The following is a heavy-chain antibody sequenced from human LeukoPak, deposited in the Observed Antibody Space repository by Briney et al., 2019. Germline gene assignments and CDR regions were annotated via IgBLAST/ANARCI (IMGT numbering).Heavy chain of an antibody. Sequence: GGSLRLSCAASGFTFSSYGMHWVRQAPGKGLEWVAVISYDGSNKYYADSVKGRFTISRDNSKNTLYLQMNSLRAEDTAVYYCAKGPEQLHYYYYMDVWGKGTTVTVSS. D-gene: IGHD6-19*01. J-gene: IGHJ6*03. V-gene: IGHV3-30*18. CDR1: GFTFSSYG. CDR2: ISYDGSNK. CDR3: AKGPEQLHYYYYMDV.